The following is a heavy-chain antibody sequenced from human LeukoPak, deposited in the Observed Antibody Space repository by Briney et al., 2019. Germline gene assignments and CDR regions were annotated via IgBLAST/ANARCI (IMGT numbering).Heavy chain of an antibody. J-gene: IGHJ4*02. D-gene: IGHD2-2*02. CDR1: GFTLSNVW. Sequence: GGSLRLSCAASGFTLSNVWMSWVRQAPGKGLEWVSSISSSSSYIYYADSVKGRFTISRDNAKNSLYLQMNSLRAEDTAVYYCARGVCSSTSCYNWYGYWGQGTLVTVSS. CDR2: ISSSSSYI. V-gene: IGHV3-21*01. CDR3: ARGVCSSTSCYNWYGY.